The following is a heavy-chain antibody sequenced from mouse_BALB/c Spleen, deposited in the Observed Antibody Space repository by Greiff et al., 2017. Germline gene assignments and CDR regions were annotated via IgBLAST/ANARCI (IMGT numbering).Heavy chain of an antibody. CDR2: IRNKANGYTT. D-gene: IGHD2-3*01. CDR1: GFTFTDYY. J-gene: IGHJ3*01. V-gene: IGHV7-3*02. Sequence: EVQLVESGGGLVQPGGSLRLSCATSGFTFTDYYMSWVRQPPGKALEWLGFIRNKANGYTTEYSASVKGRFTISRDNSQSILYLQMNTLRAEDSATYYCARDDGYYVTFAYWGQGTLVTVSA. CDR3: ARDDGYYVTFAY.